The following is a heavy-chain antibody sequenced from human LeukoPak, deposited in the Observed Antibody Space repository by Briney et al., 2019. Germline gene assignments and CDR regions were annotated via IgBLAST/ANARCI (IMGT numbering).Heavy chain of an antibody. Sequence: SETLSLTCTVSGGSISSYYWSWIRQPAGKGLEWIGRIYTSGSTNYNPSLKSRVTMSVDTSKNQFSLKLSSVTAADTAVHYCARETKSTLYYYDSSGYDAFDIWGRGTMVTVSS. CDR2: IYTSGST. V-gene: IGHV4-4*07. CDR3: ARETKSTLYYYDSSGYDAFDI. CDR1: GGSISSYY. J-gene: IGHJ3*02. D-gene: IGHD3-22*01.